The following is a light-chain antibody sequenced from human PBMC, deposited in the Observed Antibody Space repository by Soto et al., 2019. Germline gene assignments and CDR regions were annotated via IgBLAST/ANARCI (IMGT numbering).Light chain of an antibody. V-gene: IGLV2-14*01. Sequence: QSALTQPASVSGSPGQSITISCTGTTSDVGASDYVSWHQQRPGKAPQLIIYEVTTRPSGVSDRFSGSKSGNTASLIISGLQAEDEADYYCCSYTTSSTLVFGTGTKLTVL. CDR1: TSDVGASDY. CDR3: CSYTTSSTLV. J-gene: IGLJ1*01. CDR2: EVT.